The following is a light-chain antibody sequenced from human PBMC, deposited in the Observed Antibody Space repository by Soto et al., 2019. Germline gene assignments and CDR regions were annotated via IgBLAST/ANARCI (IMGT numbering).Light chain of an antibody. V-gene: IGKV1-6*01. CDR1: QDVRDD. CDR2: SAS. Sequence: AIQMTQSPSSLSASVGDRVTITCRASQDVRDDLGWYQQKPGKAPELLIYSASTLQSGVPSRFSGSGSGTDFTLTISSLQPEDSATYYCLQGHNYPYTFGQGTKREIQ. CDR3: LQGHNYPYT. J-gene: IGKJ2*01.